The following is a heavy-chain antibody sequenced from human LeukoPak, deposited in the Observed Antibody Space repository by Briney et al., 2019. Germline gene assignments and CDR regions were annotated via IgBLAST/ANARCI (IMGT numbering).Heavy chain of an antibody. D-gene: IGHD6-13*01. CDR2: ISYDGSNK. V-gene: IGHV3-30*04. J-gene: IGHJ5*02. CDR1: GFTFSSYA. CDR3: ASSAAGYSSSWATYNWFDP. Sequence: PGGSLRLSCAASGFTFSSYAMHWVRQAPGKGLEWVAVISYDGSNKYYADSVKGRFTISRDNSKNTLYLQMNSLRAEDTAVYYCASSAAGYSSSWATYNWFDPWGQGTLVTVSS.